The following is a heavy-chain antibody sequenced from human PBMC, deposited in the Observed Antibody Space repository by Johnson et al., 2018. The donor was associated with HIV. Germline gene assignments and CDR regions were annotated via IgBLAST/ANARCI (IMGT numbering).Heavy chain of an antibody. CDR1: GFTFSSYA. V-gene: IGHV3-30*18. CDR2: ISYDGSNK. D-gene: IGHD3-16*01. CDR3: AKTGGGAALDS. J-gene: IGHJ3*02. Sequence: QVQLVESGGGVVRPGGSLRLSCAASGFTFSSYAMHWVRQAPGKGLEWVAVISYDGSNKYYADSVNGLSTISRDNSNNTLFLQMNSLRVDDTAVYYCAKTGGGAALDSWGQGTMVTVSS.